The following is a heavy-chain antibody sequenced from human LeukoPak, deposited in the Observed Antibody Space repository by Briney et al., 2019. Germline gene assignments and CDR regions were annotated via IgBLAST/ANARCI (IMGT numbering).Heavy chain of an antibody. D-gene: IGHD2-15*01. CDR1: GFTFSSYA. CDR3: AACSGGSCYHRYFQH. V-gene: IGHV3-23*01. CDR2: ISGSGGST. J-gene: IGHJ1*01. Sequence: GGSLRLSCAASGFTFSSYAMSWVRQAPGKGLEWVSAISGSGGSTYYADSVKGRFTISRDNSKNTLYLQMNGLRAEDTAVYYCAACSGGSCYHRYFQHRGQGTLVTVSS.